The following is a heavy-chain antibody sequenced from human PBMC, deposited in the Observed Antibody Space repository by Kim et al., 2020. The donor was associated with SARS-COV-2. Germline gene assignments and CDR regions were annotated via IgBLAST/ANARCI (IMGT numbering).Heavy chain of an antibody. D-gene: IGHD2-2*01. CDR3: ARISGATRGSYYFDY. CDR2: IDWDDDK. V-gene: IGHV2-70*11. Sequence: SGPTLVNPTQTLTLTCTFSGFSLRTSGMCVSWIRQPPGKALEWLARIDWDDDKYYSTSLKTRLTISKDTYKNRVVLTMTNMDPVDTATYYCARISGATRGSYYFDYWAQGTLVTVSS. J-gene: IGHJ4*02. CDR1: GFSLRTSGMC.